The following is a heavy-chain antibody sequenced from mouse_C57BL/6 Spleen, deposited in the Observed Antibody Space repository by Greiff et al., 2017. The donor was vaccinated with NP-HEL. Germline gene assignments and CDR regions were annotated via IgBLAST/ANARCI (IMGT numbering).Heavy chain of an antibody. Sequence: DVKLVESGGGLVKPGGSLKLSCAASGFTFSSYAMSWVRQTPEKRLEWVATISDGGSYTYYPDNVKGRFTISRDNAKNNLYLQMSNLKSEDTAMYYCARYDYDEGFAYWGQGTLVTVSA. CDR1: GFTFSSYA. CDR2: ISDGGSYT. D-gene: IGHD2-4*01. J-gene: IGHJ3*01. V-gene: IGHV5-4*03. CDR3: ARYDYDEGFAY.